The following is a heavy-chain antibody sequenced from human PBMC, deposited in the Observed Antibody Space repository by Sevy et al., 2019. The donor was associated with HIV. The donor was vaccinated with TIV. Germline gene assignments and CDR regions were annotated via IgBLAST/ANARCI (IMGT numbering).Heavy chain of an antibody. Sequence: GSLRLSCAASGFTFSDYQMNWVRQAPGNGLEWVSYISTSGDTIYYADSVEGRFTISRDNAKNSLYLQMCSLRVEDTAIYYCAPGSLSWCQGTLVTVSS. CDR1: GFTFSDYQ. CDR3: APGSLS. V-gene: IGHV3-48*03. D-gene: IGHD3-10*01. CDR2: ISTSGDTI. J-gene: IGHJ5*02.